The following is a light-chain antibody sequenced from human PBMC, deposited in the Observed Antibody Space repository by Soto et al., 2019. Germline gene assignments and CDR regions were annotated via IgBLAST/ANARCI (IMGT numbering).Light chain of an antibody. CDR2: WAS. V-gene: IGKV4-1*01. CDR1: QSVFYSSTNKNY. Sequence: DIVLTQSPDSLAVSLGERTTINCKSSQSVFYSSTNKNYLAWYQQKPGQPPNLLIFWASTRESGVPDRFSGSGSGTDFTLTISSLQAEDVAVYFCQQFYSTPLTFGGGTKVEIK. J-gene: IGKJ4*01. CDR3: QQFYSTPLT.